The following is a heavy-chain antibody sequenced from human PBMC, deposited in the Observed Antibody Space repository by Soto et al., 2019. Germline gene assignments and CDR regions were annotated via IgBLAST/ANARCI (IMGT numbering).Heavy chain of an antibody. Sequence: SETLSLTCTVSGGSVSSGSYYWSWIRQPPGKGLEWIGYIYYSGSTNYNPSLKSRVTISVDTSKNQFSLKLSSVTAADTAVYYCARGASTITYGMDVWGQGTTVTV. CDR1: GGSVSSGSYY. CDR2: IYYSGST. J-gene: IGHJ6*02. V-gene: IGHV4-61*01. CDR3: ARGASTITYGMDV. D-gene: IGHD5-12*01.